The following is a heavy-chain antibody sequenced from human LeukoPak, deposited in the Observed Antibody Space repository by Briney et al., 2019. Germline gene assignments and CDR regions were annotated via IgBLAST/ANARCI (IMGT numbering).Heavy chain of an antibody. CDR2: IYYIGTT. D-gene: IGHD4-23*01. J-gene: IGHJ4*02. V-gene: IGHV4-59*01. CDR1: GGSISSYY. Sequence: SETLSLTCTVSGGSISSYYWHWIRQPPEEGLEWIGFIYYIGTTNYNPSLKSRVTISVDTSKNHFSLKLTSVTAADTAVYYCARAYGPNSPLYWGQGTLVTVSS. CDR3: ARAYGPNSPLY.